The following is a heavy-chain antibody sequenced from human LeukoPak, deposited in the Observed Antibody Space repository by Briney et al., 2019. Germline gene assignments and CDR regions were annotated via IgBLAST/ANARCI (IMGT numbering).Heavy chain of an antibody. D-gene: IGHD3-10*01. CDR2: NNHSGST. J-gene: IGHJ5*02. Sequence: SETLSLTCAVYGGSFSGYYWSWIRQPPGKGLEWIGENNHSGSTNYNPSLKSRVTISEDTSKNQFSLKLSSVSATDTAVYYCARRVITMARGVARLFDPWGQGTLVTVSS. CDR1: GGSFSGYY. V-gene: IGHV4-34*01. CDR3: ARRVITMARGVARLFDP.